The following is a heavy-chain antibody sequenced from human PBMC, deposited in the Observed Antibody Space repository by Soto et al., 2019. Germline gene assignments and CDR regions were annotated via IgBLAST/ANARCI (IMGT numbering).Heavy chain of an antibody. V-gene: IGHV3-30*03. J-gene: IGHJ6*02. CDR3: ARTRSAWSDFHYYSLDV. Sequence: QVQLVESGGGVVQPGRSLRLSCAASGFTFNSYGMHWVRQGPGNGLEWVAFISYDSTKTYYADSVKGRFTISRDNSNSPLYVQMNSLTGEDTAVYYCARTRSAWSDFHYYSLDVWGQGTTVTVSS. CDR2: ISYDSTKT. D-gene: IGHD1-26*01. CDR1: GFTFNSYG.